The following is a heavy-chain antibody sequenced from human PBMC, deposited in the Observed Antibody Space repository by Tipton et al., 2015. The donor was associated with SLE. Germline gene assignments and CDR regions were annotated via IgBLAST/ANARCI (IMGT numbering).Heavy chain of an antibody. Sequence: TLSLTCTVSGGSISSGSYYWTWVRQPAGKGLEWIGHRHVTDGTNYNPSLKSRVTISVDTSKNQFSLKLSSVTAADTAVYYCARGGVVTLTQFDYWGQGTQVTVSS. CDR3: ARGGVVTLTQFDY. J-gene: IGHJ4*02. D-gene: IGHD3-10*01. V-gene: IGHV4-61*09. CDR2: RHVTDGT. CDR1: GGSISSGSYY.